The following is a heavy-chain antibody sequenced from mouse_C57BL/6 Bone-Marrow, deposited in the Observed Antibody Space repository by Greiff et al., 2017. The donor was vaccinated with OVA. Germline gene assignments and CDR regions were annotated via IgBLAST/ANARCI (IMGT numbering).Heavy chain of an antibody. Sequence: QVQLQQSGHGLVQPSQSLSITCTVSGFSLTSYGVHWVRQSPGTGLEWLGVIWRGGSTDYNAAFMSRLSITKDNSKSQVFFKMNSLQADDTAIYYCAKNDYYDYFYYYAMDYWGQGTSVTVSS. CDR2: IWRGGST. V-gene: IGHV2-5*01. CDR3: AKNDYYDYFYYYAMDY. CDR1: GFSLTSYG. D-gene: IGHD2-4*01. J-gene: IGHJ4*01.